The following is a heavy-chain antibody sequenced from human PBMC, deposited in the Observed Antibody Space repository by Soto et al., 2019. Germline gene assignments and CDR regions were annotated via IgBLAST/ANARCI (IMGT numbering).Heavy chain of an antibody. CDR3: ARQNGIEYSYGGFDY. V-gene: IGHV4-39*01. J-gene: IGHJ4*02. D-gene: IGHD5-18*01. CDR1: AGSISSSSYY. Sequence: QLQLQESGPGLVKPSETLSLTCTVSAGSISSSSYYWGWIRHPPGKALAWIGSIYYSGSTYYNPSLKSRVTIAVDTSKNQFCLNVSSVTAADRAVYYCARQNGIEYSYGGFDYWGQGTLVTVSS. CDR2: IYYSGST.